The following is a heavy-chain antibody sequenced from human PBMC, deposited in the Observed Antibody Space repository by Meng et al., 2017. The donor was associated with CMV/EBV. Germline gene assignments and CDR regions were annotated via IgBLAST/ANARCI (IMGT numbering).Heavy chain of an antibody. J-gene: IGHJ4*02. Sequence: SGPTLVKPTQTLTLTCTFSGFSLSTSGMRVSWIRQPPGKALEWLARIDWDDDKFYSTSLKTRLTISKDTSKNQVVLTMTNMDPVDTATYYCARIVDSSGYFDYWGQGTLVTVSS. CDR1: GFSLSTSGMR. CDR2: IDWDDDK. D-gene: IGHD3-22*01. V-gene: IGHV2-70D*14. CDR3: ARIVDSSGYFDY.